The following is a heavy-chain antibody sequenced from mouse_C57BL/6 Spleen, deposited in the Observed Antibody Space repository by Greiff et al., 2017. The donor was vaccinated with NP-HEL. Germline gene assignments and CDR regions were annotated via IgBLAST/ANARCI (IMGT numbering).Heavy chain of an antibody. CDR3: ARSYDDGSSYCDFDY. CDR2: INPSSGYT. V-gene: IGHV1-7*01. D-gene: IGHD1-1*01. Sequence: VQLQESGAELVKPGASVKLSCKASGYTFTSYWMHWVKQRPGQGLEWIGYINPSSGYTKYNQKFKDKATLTADKSSSTAYMQLSSLTYEDAAVDYGARSYDDGSSYCDFDYWGQGTTLTVSS. CDR1: GYTFTSYW. J-gene: IGHJ2*01.